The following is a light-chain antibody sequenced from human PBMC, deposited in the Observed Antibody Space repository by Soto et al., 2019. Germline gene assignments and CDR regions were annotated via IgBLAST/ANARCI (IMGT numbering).Light chain of an antibody. CDR2: GAF. J-gene: IGKJ2*01. V-gene: IGKV3-20*01. Sequence: EIVLTQSPGTLSLSPGERATLSCRASQNVTSRYLAWYQQKPGQAPRLLIFGAFSRATGIPDRFSGSGSGTDFTLTISRLEPEDIAVYYGQHYGTSHTFGQGTKLE. CDR1: QNVTSRY. CDR3: QHYGTSHT.